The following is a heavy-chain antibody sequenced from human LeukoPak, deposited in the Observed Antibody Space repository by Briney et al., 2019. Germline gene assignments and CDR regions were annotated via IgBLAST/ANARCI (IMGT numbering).Heavy chain of an antibody. Sequence: PGGSLRLSCAASGFTFSNFWMSWVRQAPGKGLEWVANINQDGSEKNYVDSVKGRFTISRDNAKNSLYLQMNSLRVEDTAVYYCARGGAARPDFWGQGTLVTVSS. D-gene: IGHD6-6*01. V-gene: IGHV3-7*01. CDR3: ARGGAARPDF. CDR1: GFTFSNFW. CDR2: INQDGSEK. J-gene: IGHJ4*02.